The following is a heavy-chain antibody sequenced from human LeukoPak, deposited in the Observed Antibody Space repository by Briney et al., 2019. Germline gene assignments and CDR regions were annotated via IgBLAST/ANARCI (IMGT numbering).Heavy chain of an antibody. CDR3: ARDLVRGVIRIYYYYGMDG. D-gene: IGHD3-10*01. J-gene: IGHJ6*02. Sequence: ASVKVSCTASGYTFTGYYIHWVRQAPGPGLEWMGWINPNSGGTNYAQKFQGRVTMTRDTSISTAYMELSRLRSDDTAVYDCARDLVRGVIRIYYYYGMDGWGQGTTVTVSS. V-gene: IGHV1-2*02. CDR1: GYTFTGYY. CDR2: INPNSGGT.